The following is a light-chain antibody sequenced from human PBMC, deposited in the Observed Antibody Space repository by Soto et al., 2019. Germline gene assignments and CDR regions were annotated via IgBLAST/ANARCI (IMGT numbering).Light chain of an antibody. V-gene: IGKV3-20*01. CDR1: QSVSSNY. CDR3: QQYNNWLP. Sequence: EIVLTQSPGTLSLSPGERATLSCRASQSVSSNYLAWYQQKPGQAPRLLIYGASSRATGIPDRFSGSGSGTDFTLSISRLEPEDFAVYYCQQYNNWLPFGQGRRLEIK. CDR2: GAS. J-gene: IGKJ5*01.